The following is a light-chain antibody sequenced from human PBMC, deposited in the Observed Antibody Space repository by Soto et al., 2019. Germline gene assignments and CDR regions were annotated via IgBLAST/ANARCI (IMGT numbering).Light chain of an antibody. CDR1: SSDVGSYNY. CDR2: EVS. CDR3: TSFTTTNIWV. J-gene: IGLJ3*02. V-gene: IGLV2-14*01. Sequence: QSALTQPASVSGSPGQSITISCTGTSSDVGSYNYVSWYQQHPGKAPKLMIYEVSNRPSGVSSRFSGSKSGNTASLTISGLRAEDEADYYCTSFTTTNIWVFGGGTKLTVL.